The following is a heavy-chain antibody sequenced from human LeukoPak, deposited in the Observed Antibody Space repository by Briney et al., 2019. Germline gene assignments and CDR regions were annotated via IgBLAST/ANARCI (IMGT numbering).Heavy chain of an antibody. J-gene: IGHJ4*02. CDR1: GGSISSYY. D-gene: IGHD3-3*01. CDR2: IYYSGST. CDR3: ARGPWRSGFDY. Sequence: SETLSLTCTVSGGSISSYYWSWIRQPPGKGLEWIGYIYYSGSTNYNPSLKSRVTISVDTSKNQFSLKLSSVTAADTAVYYCARGPWRSGFDYWGQGTLVTVSS. V-gene: IGHV4-59*01.